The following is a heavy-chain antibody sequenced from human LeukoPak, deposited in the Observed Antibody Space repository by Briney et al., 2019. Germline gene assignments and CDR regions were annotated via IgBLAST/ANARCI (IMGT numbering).Heavy chain of an antibody. V-gene: IGHV4-4*07. D-gene: IGHD1-26*01. CDR3: AREARVEWYCDY. Sequence: SETLSLTCTVSGGSISSYYWSWIRQPAGKGLEWIGRIYTSGSTNYYPSLKSRVPITVEVSKNKFPLTLIPVPAADAAASYSAREARVEWYCDYWGEGSLV. CDR2: IYTSGST. CDR1: GGSISSYY. J-gene: IGHJ4*02.